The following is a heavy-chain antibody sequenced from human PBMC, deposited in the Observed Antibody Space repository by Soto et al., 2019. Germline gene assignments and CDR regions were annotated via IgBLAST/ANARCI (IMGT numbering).Heavy chain of an antibody. CDR2: FNHSGST. D-gene: IGHD2-15*01. Sequence: SETLSLTCAVYGGSFSGYYWSWIRQPPGKGLEWIGEFNHSGSTNYNPSLKSRVTISVDTSKNQFSLKLSSVTAADTAVYYCARRRGLGYCSGGSCPKRRSNWFDPWGQGTLVTVSS. CDR1: GGSFSGYY. V-gene: IGHV4-34*01. J-gene: IGHJ5*02. CDR3: ARRRGLGYCSGGSCPKRRSNWFDP.